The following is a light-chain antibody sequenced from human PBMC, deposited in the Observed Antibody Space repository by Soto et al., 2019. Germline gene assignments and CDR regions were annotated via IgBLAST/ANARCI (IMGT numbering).Light chain of an antibody. CDR3: QSYDSSLSGYVV. J-gene: IGLJ2*01. Sequence: QSVLTPPPSVSGATGQRVTISCTGSSSNIGAGYDVHWYQQLPGTAPKLLIYGNSNRPSGVPDRFSGSKSGTSASLAITGLQAEDEADYYCQSYDSSLSGYVVFGGGTKLTVL. V-gene: IGLV1-40*01. CDR1: SSNIGAGYD. CDR2: GNS.